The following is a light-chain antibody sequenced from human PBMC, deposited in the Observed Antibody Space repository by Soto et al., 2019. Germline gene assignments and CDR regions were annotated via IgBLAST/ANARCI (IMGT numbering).Light chain of an antibody. V-gene: IGKV1-5*03. CDR2: KAS. CDR3: QHYHTYPLT. J-gene: IGKJ4*01. CDR1: QTISSW. Sequence: DIQMTQSPSTLSGSVGDRVTITCRASQTISSWLAWYQQKPGKAPKLLIYKASTLKSGVPSRFSGSGSGTEFTLTISSLQPDDFATYYCQHYHTYPLTFGGGI.